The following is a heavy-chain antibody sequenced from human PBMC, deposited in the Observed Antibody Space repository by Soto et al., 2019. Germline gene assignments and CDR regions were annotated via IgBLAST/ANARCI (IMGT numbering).Heavy chain of an antibody. CDR1: GGSISSSYW. V-gene: IGHV4-4*02. D-gene: IGHD6-13*01. Sequence: QVQLQESGPGLVKPSGTLSLTCAVSGGSISSSYWWSWVRQPPGKGLEWIGEIYHSGSTNYNPSLNSRVTTSVDKSKNQCSLKLSSVTAADTAVYYCARGSSWGRFDPWGQGTLVTVSS. CDR3: ARGSSWGRFDP. CDR2: IYHSGST. J-gene: IGHJ5*02.